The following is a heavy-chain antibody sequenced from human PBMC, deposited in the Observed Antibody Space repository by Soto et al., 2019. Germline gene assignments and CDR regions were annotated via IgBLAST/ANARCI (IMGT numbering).Heavy chain of an antibody. CDR1: GFTFSNYA. Sequence: GGSLRLSCAASGFTFSNYAMYWVRQAPGKGLERVSAITPGGGSTFYADSVKGRFTISRDNSKNTLYLQMNSLRAEDTAVYYCAKRLPYYFDYWGQGARVTVSS. V-gene: IGHV3-23*01. CDR3: AKRLPYYFDY. CDR2: ITPGGGST. J-gene: IGHJ4*02.